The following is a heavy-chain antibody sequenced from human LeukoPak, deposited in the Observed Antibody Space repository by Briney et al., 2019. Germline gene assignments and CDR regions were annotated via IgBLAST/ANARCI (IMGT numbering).Heavy chain of an antibody. J-gene: IGHJ3*01. CDR2: IYHTGST. V-gene: IGHV4-4*02. Sequence: SATLSLTCSVSGDSISSRNWWTWVRQPPEKGLEWIGEIYHTGSTNYNPSVESRVTISIDKSKNQFSLILNSVTAADTALYYCARGMWFDTLFSAFDVWGQGTMVSVSS. CDR1: GDSISSRNW. D-gene: IGHD3-10*01. CDR3: ARGMWFDTLFSAFDV.